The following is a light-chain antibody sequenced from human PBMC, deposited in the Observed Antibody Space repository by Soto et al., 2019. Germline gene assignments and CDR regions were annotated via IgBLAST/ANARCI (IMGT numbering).Light chain of an antibody. CDR1: SSDVGGYNY. J-gene: IGLJ3*02. V-gene: IGLV2-8*01. CDR2: EVS. CDR3: RPFVGSKNFGG. Sequence: QSALTQPPSASGSPGQSVTISCTGTSSDVGGYNYVSWYQQHPGKAPKLMIYEVSKRPSGVPDRFSGSKSGNTASLTVSGLQAGDGAGYFCRPFVGSKNFGGFGGGTQLTVL.